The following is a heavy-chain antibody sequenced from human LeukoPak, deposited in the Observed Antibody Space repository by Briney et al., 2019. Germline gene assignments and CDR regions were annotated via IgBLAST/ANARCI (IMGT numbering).Heavy chain of an antibody. CDR2: ISSSSSYI. J-gene: IGHJ6*02. CDR1: GFTFSSYS. Sequence: PGGPLRLSCAASGFTFSSYSMNWVRQAPGKGLEWVSSISSSSSYIYYADSVKGRFTISRDNAKNSLYLQMNSLRAEDTAVYYCARVRIAAAGTFYYYGMDVWGQGTTVTVSS. D-gene: IGHD6-13*01. CDR3: ARVRIAAAGTFYYYGMDV. V-gene: IGHV3-21*01.